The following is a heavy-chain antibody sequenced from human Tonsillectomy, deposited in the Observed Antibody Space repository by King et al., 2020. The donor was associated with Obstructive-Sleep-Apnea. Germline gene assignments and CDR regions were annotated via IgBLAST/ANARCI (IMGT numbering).Heavy chain of an antibody. CDR3: ARDLVRGVINGPDAFDI. V-gene: IGHV1-18*01. CDR2: ISAYNGNT. J-gene: IGHJ3*02. CDR1: GYTFTSYG. Sequence: QLVQSGAEVKKPGASVKVSCKASGYTFTSYGISWVRQAPGQGLEWMGWISAYNGNTNDAQKVQGRVTMTPYTSPSPAYMERRSLRSDETAVYYCARDLVRGVINGPDAFDIWGRGTMVTVSS. D-gene: IGHD3-10*01.